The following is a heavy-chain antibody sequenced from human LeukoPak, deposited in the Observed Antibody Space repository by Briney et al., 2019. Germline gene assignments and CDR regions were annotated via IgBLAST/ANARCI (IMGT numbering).Heavy chain of an antibody. V-gene: IGHV1-2*02. Sequence: PRASVKVSCKASGYTFTSYGISWVRQAPGQGLEWMGWINPDSGGTNYAQKFQGRVTMTRDTSITTAYMELSRLTSDDTAVYYCASGYSDYADYYNYYMDVWGKGTTVTVSS. CDR3: ASGYSDYADYYNYYMDV. CDR1: GYTFTSYG. D-gene: IGHD4-11*01. J-gene: IGHJ6*03. CDR2: INPDSGGT.